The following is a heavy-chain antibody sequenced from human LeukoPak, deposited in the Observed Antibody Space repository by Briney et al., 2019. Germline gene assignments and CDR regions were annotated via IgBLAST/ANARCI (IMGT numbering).Heavy chain of an antibody. CDR3: ARGYSSGWYDY. J-gene: IGHJ4*02. CDR2: IYYSGST. Sequence: SETLSLTCTVSGGYISTDYWSWIRQPPGKGLEWIGYIYYSGSTNYNPSLKSRVTISVDTSKNQFSLKLSSVTAADTAVYYCARGYSSGWYDYWGQGTLVTVSS. CDR1: GGYISTDY. V-gene: IGHV4-59*01. D-gene: IGHD6-19*01.